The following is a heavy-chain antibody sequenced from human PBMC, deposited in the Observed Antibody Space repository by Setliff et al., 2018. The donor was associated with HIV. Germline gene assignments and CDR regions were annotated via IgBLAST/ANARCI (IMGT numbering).Heavy chain of an antibody. J-gene: IGHJ4*02. CDR2: IYYSGGT. CDR3: ARKATRDWGSFDY. Sequence: SETLSLTCTVSGGSISNYCWSWIRQPPGKGLEWIGYIYYSGGTDYNPSLRSRVTMSIDTSKDQFSLKLTSLTAADTAVYYCARKATRDWGSFDYWGQGTLVTVSS. V-gene: IGHV4-59*04. CDR1: GGSISNYC. D-gene: IGHD7-27*01.